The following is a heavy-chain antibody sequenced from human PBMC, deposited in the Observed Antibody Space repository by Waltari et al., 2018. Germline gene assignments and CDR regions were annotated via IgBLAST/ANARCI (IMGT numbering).Heavy chain of an antibody. CDR2: IYYSGST. Sequence: GTLSLTCAVSGGSISSSYYWSWIRQPPGKGLEWIGYIYYSGSTNYNPSLKSRVTISVDTSKNQFSLKLSSVTAADTAVYYCAREGTYYYDSSGYYPHAFDIWGQGTMVTVSS. V-gene: IGHV4-61*01. CDR1: GGSISSSYY. D-gene: IGHD3-22*01. CDR3: AREGTYYYDSSGYYPHAFDI. J-gene: IGHJ3*02.